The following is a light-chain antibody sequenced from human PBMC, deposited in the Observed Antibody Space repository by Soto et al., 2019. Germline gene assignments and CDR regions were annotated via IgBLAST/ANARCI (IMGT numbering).Light chain of an antibody. CDR1: QSVSSN. CDR3: QPYNNWLPDRT. J-gene: IGKJ1*01. Sequence: EIVMTQSPATLSVSPGERATLSCRASQSVSSNLAWYQQKPGQAPRLLIYGASTRATGIPARFSGSGSGTEFTLTISSLQSEDSAIYFCQPYNNWLPDRTFGQGTNVEIK. V-gene: IGKV3-15*01. CDR2: GAS.